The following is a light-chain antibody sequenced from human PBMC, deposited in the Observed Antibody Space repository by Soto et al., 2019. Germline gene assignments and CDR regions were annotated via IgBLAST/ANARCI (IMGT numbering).Light chain of an antibody. CDR2: DAS. CDR1: QGIATG. Sequence: IQMTQSPSAMSASVGDTVTISCRASQGIATGLAWYQQKPGAPPKLLIYDASTLERGIPSRFSGRGSGTHFILTINNLQPEDFATYYCQQFNSLFGQGTKVDIK. CDR3: QQFNSL. V-gene: IGKV1-13*02. J-gene: IGKJ1*01.